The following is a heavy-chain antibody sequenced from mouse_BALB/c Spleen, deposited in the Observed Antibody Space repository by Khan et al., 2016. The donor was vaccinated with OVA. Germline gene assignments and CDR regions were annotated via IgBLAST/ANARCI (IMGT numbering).Heavy chain of an antibody. CDR2: IYPGNGDT. CDR3: VRGNWGYFDY. CDR1: GNTFTSYN. D-gene: IGHD4-1*01. J-gene: IGHJ2*01. Sequence: QVQLKQSGAELVKPGASVKMSCKASGNTFTSYNMHWVKQTPGQGLEWIGAIYPGNGDTSYNQKFKGKATLTADKSSSTAYMQLSSLTSEDSAGYYCVRGNWGYFDYWGQGTTLTVSS. V-gene: IGHV1-12*01.